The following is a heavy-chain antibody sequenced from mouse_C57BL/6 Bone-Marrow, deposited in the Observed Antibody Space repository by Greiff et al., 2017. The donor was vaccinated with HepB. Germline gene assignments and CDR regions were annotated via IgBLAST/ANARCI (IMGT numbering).Heavy chain of an antibody. CDR1: GYSITSGYD. V-gene: IGHV3-1*01. J-gene: IGHJ1*03. D-gene: IGHD2-4*01. Sequence: EVQVVESGPGMVKPSQSLSLTCTVTGYSITSGYDWHWIRHFPGNKLEWMGYISYSGSTNYNPSLKSRISITHDTSKNHFFLKLNSVTTEDTATYYCARRGYDYDEYFDVWGTGTTVTVSS. CDR2: ISYSGST. CDR3: ARRGYDYDEYFDV.